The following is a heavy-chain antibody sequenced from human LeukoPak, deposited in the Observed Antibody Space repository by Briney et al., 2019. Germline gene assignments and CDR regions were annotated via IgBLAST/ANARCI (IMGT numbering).Heavy chain of an antibody. CDR2: ILYTGRT. CDR1: GDSISSSRFY. Sequence: PSETLSLTCTVSGDSISSSRFYWAWIRQPPGKGLEWIGSILYTGRTFYNPSLKSRVTTSVDTSKNQFSLRLGSVTASDTAVYYCARRDVGATIDYWGQGTLVTVSS. J-gene: IGHJ4*02. CDR3: ARRDVGATIDY. V-gene: IGHV4-39*01. D-gene: IGHD1-26*01.